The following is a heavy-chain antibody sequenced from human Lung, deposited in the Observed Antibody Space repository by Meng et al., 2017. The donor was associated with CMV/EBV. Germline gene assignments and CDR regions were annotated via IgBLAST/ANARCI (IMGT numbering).Heavy chain of an antibody. J-gene: IGHJ6*02. CDR2: IYHGGST. CDR3: ARDRFSITGTTYLGFGMDV. Sequence: SXTLSLXCTVSGGSITSGNYYWTWIRQHPGKGPEWIGFIYHGGSTDYNPSLKSRLTISVDTSKNQFSLKLSSVTAADTAVYYCARDRFSITGTTYLGFGMDVWGQGTXVTVSS. CDR1: GGSITSGNYY. V-gene: IGHV4-31*03. D-gene: IGHD1-7*01.